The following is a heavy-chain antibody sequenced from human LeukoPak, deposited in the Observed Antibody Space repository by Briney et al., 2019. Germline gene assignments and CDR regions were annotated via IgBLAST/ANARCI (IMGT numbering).Heavy chain of an antibody. CDR2: IFPGDSDT. Sequence: GESLKISCKGSGYSFTSNWIGWVRRMPGKGLEGMGIIFPGDSDTRYSPAFQGQVTISADKSISTAYLQWSSLKASDTAMYYCARLDSSSWYYWGQGTRVSVSS. J-gene: IGHJ4*02. V-gene: IGHV5-51*01. CDR3: ARLDSSSWYY. CDR1: GYSFTSNW. D-gene: IGHD6-13*01.